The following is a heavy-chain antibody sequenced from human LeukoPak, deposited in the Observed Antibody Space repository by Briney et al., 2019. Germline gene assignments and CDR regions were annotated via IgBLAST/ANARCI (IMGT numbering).Heavy chain of an antibody. Sequence: GGSLRLSCAASKFTFSSYSMNWVRQAPGEGLEWVSSINSYSSYIYYADSVKGRFTISRDNAKNSLYLQMNSLRAEDTAVYYCARGEQQLVPQSDYWGQGTLVTVSS. CDR1: KFTFSSYS. D-gene: IGHD6-13*01. CDR3: ARGEQQLVPQSDY. J-gene: IGHJ4*02. V-gene: IGHV3-21*01. CDR2: INSYSSYI.